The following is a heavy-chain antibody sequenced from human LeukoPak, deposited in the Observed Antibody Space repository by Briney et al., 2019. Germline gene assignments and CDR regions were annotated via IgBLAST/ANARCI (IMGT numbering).Heavy chain of an antibody. CDR3: AREALVRDYYGMDV. Sequence: SETLSLTRTVSGGSISSGDYYWSWIRQPPGKGLEWIGYIYYSGSTYYNPPLKSRVTISVDTSKNQFSLKLSSVTAADTAVYYCAREALVRDYYGMDVWGQGTTVTVSS. CDR2: IYYSGST. J-gene: IGHJ6*02. V-gene: IGHV4-30-4*01. D-gene: IGHD2-2*01. CDR1: GGSISSGDYY.